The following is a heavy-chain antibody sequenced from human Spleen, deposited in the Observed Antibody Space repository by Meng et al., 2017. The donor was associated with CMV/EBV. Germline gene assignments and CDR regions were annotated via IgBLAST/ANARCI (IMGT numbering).Heavy chain of an antibody. CDR2: INHSGST. CDR1: FSGYY. D-gene: IGHD3-22*01. CDR3: ARERRTWGTNYYDSGGFAYI. Sequence: FSGYYWSWIRQPPGQGLEWIGEINHSGSTNYNPSLKSRVTILVDTTKNQFSLKLSSVTAADTAVYYCARERRTWGTNYYDSGGFAYIWGQGTLVTVSS. J-gene: IGHJ4*02. V-gene: IGHV4-34*01.